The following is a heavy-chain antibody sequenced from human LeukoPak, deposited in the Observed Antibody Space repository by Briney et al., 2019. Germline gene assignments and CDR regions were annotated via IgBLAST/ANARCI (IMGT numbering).Heavy chain of an antibody. CDR3: ARSRAYGGNSEMAFDI. V-gene: IGHV3-64*01. Sequence: GGSLRLSCAASGFTFSSYAMHWVRQAPGKGLEYVSAISSNGGSTYYANSVKGRFTISRDNSKNTLSLQVGSLRAEDMAVYYCARSRAYGGNSEMAFDIWGQGTMVTVSS. D-gene: IGHD4-23*01. CDR1: GFTFSSYA. CDR2: ISSNGGST. J-gene: IGHJ3*02.